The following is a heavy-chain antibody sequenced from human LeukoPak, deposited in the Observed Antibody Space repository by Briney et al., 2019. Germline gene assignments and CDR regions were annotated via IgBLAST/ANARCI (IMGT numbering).Heavy chain of an antibody. Sequence: GGSLRLSCAASGFTVSSNYMSWVRQAPGKGLEWVAVIWYDGSNKYYADSVKGRFTISRDNSKNTLYLQMNSLRAEDTAVYYCAKDRFWSGYFGFDYWGQGTLVTVSS. CDR3: AKDRFWSGYFGFDY. CDR1: GFTVSSNY. D-gene: IGHD3-3*01. CDR2: IWYDGSNK. V-gene: IGHV3-33*06. J-gene: IGHJ4*02.